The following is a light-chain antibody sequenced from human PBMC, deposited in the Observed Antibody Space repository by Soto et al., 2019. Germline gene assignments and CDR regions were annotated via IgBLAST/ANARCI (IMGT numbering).Light chain of an antibody. Sequence: QSALTQPASVSGSPGQSITISCTGTSSDIGVYRYVSWYQQHPGKAPKLIIYDVSNRPSGVSNRFSGSKSGNTASLTISGLQTEDEADYYCSSYTITSTLVFGGGTKVTVL. V-gene: IGLV2-14*03. CDR3: SSYTITSTLV. CDR1: SSDIGVYRY. CDR2: DVS. J-gene: IGLJ2*01.